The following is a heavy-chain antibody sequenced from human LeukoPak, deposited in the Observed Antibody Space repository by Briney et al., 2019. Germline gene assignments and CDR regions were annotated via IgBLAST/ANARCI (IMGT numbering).Heavy chain of an antibody. D-gene: IGHD3-22*01. Sequence: PSETLSLTCTVSGGSISSSSYYWGWIRQPPGKGLEWIGSIYYSGSTYYNPSLKSRVTMSVDTSKNQFSLKLSSVTAADTAVYYCAREGSYYYDSSGYTMYWGQGTLVTVSS. CDR2: IYYSGST. CDR1: GGSISSSSYY. V-gene: IGHV4-39*07. J-gene: IGHJ4*02. CDR3: AREGSYYYDSSGYTMY.